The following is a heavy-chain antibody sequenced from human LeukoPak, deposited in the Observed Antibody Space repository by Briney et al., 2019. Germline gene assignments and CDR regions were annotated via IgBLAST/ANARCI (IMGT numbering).Heavy chain of an antibody. V-gene: IGHV3-21*01. CDR2: ISSSSSYI. D-gene: IGHD4-17*01. Sequence: GGSLRLSCAASGFTFSSYSMNWARQAPGKGLEWVSSISSSSSYIYYADSVKGRFTISRDNAKNSLYLQMNSLRAEDTAVYYCARAGGSTVSHSDYWGQGTLVTVSS. CDR3: ARAGGSTVSHSDY. J-gene: IGHJ4*02. CDR1: GFTFSSYS.